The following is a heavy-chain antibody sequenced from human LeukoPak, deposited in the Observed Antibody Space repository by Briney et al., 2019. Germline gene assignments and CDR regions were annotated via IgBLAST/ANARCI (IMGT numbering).Heavy chain of an antibody. CDR2: ISGSGGST. D-gene: IGHD1-14*01. CDR1: GFTFSDYA. V-gene: IGHV3-23*01. J-gene: IGHJ1*01. Sequence: GGSLRLSCAASGFTFSDYALSWVRQAPGEGLEWVSAISGSGGSTYYADSVKGRFTISRDNSKNTLYLQMNSLRAEDTAVYYCAKDKTGEYFQHWGQGTLVTVSS. CDR3: AKDKTGEYFQH.